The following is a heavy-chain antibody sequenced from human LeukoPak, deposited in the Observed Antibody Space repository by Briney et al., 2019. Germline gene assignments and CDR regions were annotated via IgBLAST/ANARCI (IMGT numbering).Heavy chain of an antibody. CDR1: GGSISSSSYY. V-gene: IGHV4-39*07. CDR2: IYYTGST. D-gene: IGHD3-10*02. CDR3: AELGITMIGGV. J-gene: IGHJ6*04. Sequence: PSETLSLTCTVSGGSISSSSYYWGWIRQPPGKGLEWIGSIYYTGSTYYNPSLKSRVTISVDTSKNQFSLKLSSLTAADTAVYYCAELGITMIGGVWGKGTTVTISS.